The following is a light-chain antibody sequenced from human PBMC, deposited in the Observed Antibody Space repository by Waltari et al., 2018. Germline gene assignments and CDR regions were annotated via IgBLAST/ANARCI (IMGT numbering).Light chain of an antibody. CDR3: GQGTHWPFT. CDR1: QSLVHSDGDTY. Sequence: DVAMTQSPPSLPITPGQPASISCRSSQSLVHSDGDTYLSWYQQKPGQPPRLLIYKVSNRASGVPDRFSGSGAGTDFTLKISRVEAEDVGVYYCGQGTHWPFTFGPGTKLDIK. CDR2: KVS. V-gene: IGKV2-30*02. J-gene: IGKJ3*01.